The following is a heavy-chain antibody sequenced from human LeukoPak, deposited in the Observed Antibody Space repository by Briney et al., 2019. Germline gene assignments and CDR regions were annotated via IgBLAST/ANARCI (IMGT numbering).Heavy chain of an antibody. CDR1: GDSVSSNSAA. V-gene: IGHV6-1*01. CDR2: TYYRSKWHN. CDR3: ARDLITYYYDSSGYHATDDAFDI. Sequence: SQTLSLTCAISGDSVSSNSAAWNWIRQSPSRGLHWLGRTYYRSKWHNDYAVSVKSRITINPDTSKNQFSLQLNSVTPEDTAVYYCARDLITYYYDSSGYHATDDAFDIWGQGTMVTVSS. D-gene: IGHD3-22*01. J-gene: IGHJ3*02.